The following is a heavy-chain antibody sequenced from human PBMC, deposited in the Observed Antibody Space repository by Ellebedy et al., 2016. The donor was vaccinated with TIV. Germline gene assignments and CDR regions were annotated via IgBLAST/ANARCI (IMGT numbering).Heavy chain of an antibody. Sequence: GESLKISCAASGLYFKKFVMGWVRQSPGKGLQWLSLITGDSGDTFYADSVRGRFTISRDDSASTLFLQMNSLRVEDTAIYYCTRGGAYSSWYWRNWGQGTRVTVSS. J-gene: IGHJ4*02. V-gene: IGHV3-23*01. CDR2: ITGDSGDT. CDR3: TRGGAYSSWYWRN. D-gene: IGHD6-13*01. CDR1: GLYFKKFV.